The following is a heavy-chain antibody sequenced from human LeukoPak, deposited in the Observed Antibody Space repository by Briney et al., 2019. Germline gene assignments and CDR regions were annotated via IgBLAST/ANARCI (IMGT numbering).Heavy chain of an antibody. Sequence: GGSLRLSCAASGFYFNNAWMSWVRQAPGEGLGWVGRIKSKTDGGITDYAAPVKGRFTISRDDSKNTLYLQMNSLKPEDTAVYYCTTEGIGDYWGQGTLVTVSS. D-gene: IGHD3-10*01. CDR3: TTEGIGDY. V-gene: IGHV3-15*01. CDR1: GFYFNNAW. J-gene: IGHJ4*02. CDR2: IKSKTDGGIT.